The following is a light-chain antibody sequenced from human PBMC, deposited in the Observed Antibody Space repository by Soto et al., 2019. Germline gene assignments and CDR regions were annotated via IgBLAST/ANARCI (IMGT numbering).Light chain of an antibody. CDR2: EVN. V-gene: IGLV2-14*01. J-gene: IGLJ1*01. Sequence: QSALTQPASVSGSPGQSITISCTGTSSDVGGYNYVSWYQQHPGKVPKLMIYEVNNRPSGVSNRFSGCKSGNTASLTISGRQAEDEADYYCSSFTSTSTYVFGTGTKLTVL. CDR3: SSFTSTSTYV. CDR1: SSDVGGYNY.